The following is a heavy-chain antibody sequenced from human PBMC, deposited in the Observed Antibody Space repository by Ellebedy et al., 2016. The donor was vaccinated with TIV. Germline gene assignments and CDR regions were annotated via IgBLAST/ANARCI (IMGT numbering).Heavy chain of an antibody. CDR1: GGSISSSSYY. CDR2: IYYSGST. D-gene: IGHD3-22*01. CDR3: ARGRYYYDSNLGSRPYFNWFDP. V-gene: IGHV4-39*07. J-gene: IGHJ5*02. Sequence: SETLSLXCTVSGGSISSSSYYWGWIRQPPGKGLEWIGSIYYSGSTNYNPSLKSRVTISVDTSKNQFSLKLSSVTAADTAVYYCARGRYYYDSNLGSRPYFNWFDPWGQGTLVTVSS.